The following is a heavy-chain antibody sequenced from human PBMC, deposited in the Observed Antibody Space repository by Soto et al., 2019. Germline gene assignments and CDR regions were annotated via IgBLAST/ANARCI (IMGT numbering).Heavy chain of an antibody. CDR3: ARIAPYSSGRRYFDY. J-gene: IGHJ4*02. Sequence: SETLSLTCTVSGGSISSYYWSWIRQPPGKGLEWIGYIYYSGSTNYNPSLKSRVTISKDTSKNQVVLTMTNMDPVDTATYYCARIAPYSSGRRYFDYWGQGTLVTVSS. CDR2: IYYSGST. V-gene: IGHV4-59*01. D-gene: IGHD6-19*01. CDR1: GGSISSYY.